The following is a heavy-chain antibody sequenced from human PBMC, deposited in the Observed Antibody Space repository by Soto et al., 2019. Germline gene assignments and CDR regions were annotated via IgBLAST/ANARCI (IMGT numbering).Heavy chain of an antibody. D-gene: IGHD6-13*01. Sequence: SETLSLTCTVSDGSISSSNPYWGWIRQSPGKALEWIGSIYYSGSTYYNPSLKSRITISVDTSKNQFSLNLSSVTAEDTAVYYCARVPSSSYHYFDYWGQGTLVTVSS. CDR2: IYYSGST. J-gene: IGHJ4*02. CDR1: DGSISSSNPY. V-gene: IGHV4-39*01. CDR3: ARVPSSSYHYFDY.